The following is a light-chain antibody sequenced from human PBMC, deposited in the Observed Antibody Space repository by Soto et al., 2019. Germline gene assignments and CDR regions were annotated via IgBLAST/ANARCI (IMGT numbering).Light chain of an antibody. CDR2: DAS. CDR3: QQFGGSPFT. V-gene: IGKV1-5*01. J-gene: IGKJ3*01. Sequence: DIQMTQSPSTLSASIGDRVTITCRASQSIGRWLAWYQQKPGKAPNLLIYDASSLQSGVPSRFSGSGSGTDYTLTISRLEPEDFAVYYCQQFGGSPFTFGPGTKVDLK. CDR1: QSIGRW.